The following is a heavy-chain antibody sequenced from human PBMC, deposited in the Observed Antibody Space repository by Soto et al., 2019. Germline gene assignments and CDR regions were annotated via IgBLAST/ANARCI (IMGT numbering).Heavy chain of an antibody. CDR3: AKDPNDYGDRFDY. D-gene: IGHD4-17*01. J-gene: IGHJ4*02. CDR1: GCTFSSYA. Sequence: VGSLRLPCAASGCTFSSYAMSWVRQAPGKGLEWVSAISGSGGSTYYADSVKGRFTISRDNSKNTLYLQMNSLRAEDTAVYYYAKDPNDYGDRFDYWGQGTLVTVSS. V-gene: IGHV3-23*01. CDR2: ISGSGGST.